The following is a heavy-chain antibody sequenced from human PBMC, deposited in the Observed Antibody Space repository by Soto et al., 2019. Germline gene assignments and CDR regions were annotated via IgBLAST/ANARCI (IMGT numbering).Heavy chain of an antibody. Sequence: EVQLVESGGGLVQPGGSLRLSCTVSGFTFGDYWMTWVRQAPGKGLEWAANMNQDGSEKYYVDSVQGRFAISRDNAKNSLYLQMHSLSAEDTAVYYCASQRVSYAMDVWGQGTTVTVSS. D-gene: IGHD1-1*01. J-gene: IGHJ6*02. V-gene: IGHV3-7*05. CDR3: ASQRVSYAMDV. CDR1: GFTFGDYW. CDR2: MNQDGSEK.